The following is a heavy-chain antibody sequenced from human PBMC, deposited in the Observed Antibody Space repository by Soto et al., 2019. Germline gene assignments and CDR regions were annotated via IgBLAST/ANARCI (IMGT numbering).Heavy chain of an antibody. CDR1: GGSISSGGYY. D-gene: IGHD6-19*01. CDR2: IYYSGST. J-gene: IGHJ5*02. Sequence: QVQLQESGPGLVKPSQTLSLTCTVSGGSISSGGYYWTWIRQHPGKGLEWIGYIYYSGSTYYNPSLERRVTISVDTSKNQFSLKLSSVTAADTAVYYCARDRYSSGWYWSWFDPWGQGTLVTVSS. V-gene: IGHV4-31*03. CDR3: ARDRYSSGWYWSWFDP.